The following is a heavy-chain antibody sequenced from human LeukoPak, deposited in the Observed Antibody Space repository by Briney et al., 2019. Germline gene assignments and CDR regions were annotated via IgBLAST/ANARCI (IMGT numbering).Heavy chain of an antibody. D-gene: IGHD3-3*01. CDR1: GGSFREYY. Sequence: SETLSLTCAVYGGSFREYYWSWIRQPPGKGLEWIGEINHSGSTNYNPSLKSRVTISLDTSKSQFSLKVRYVTAADTAVYYCARGLNDSWTGENYWGQGTLVTVSS. J-gene: IGHJ4*02. CDR3: ARGLNDSWTGENY. V-gene: IGHV4-34*01. CDR2: INHSGST.